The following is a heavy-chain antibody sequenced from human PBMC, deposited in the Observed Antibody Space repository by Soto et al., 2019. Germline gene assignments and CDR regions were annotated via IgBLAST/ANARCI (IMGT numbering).Heavy chain of an antibody. D-gene: IGHD5-12*01. CDR3: ARHMFDSRGYDVNDY. CDR2: IFHTGST. CDR1: GGSISTFEYY. J-gene: IGHJ4*02. V-gene: IGHV4-30-4*01. Sequence: QVQLQESGPGLVKPSQTLSLTCTVSGGSISTFEYYWSWIRQPPGKGLEWIGYIFHTGSTSYNPSLKSRRSISLDTSKNQFSLKLTSVNAADTAVYFCARHMFDSRGYDVNDYWGQGTLVTVSS.